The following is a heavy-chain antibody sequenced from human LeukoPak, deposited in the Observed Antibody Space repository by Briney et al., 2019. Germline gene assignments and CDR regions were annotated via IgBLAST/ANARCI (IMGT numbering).Heavy chain of an antibody. CDR3: AREATPEGIAVAGTIWFDP. CDR1: GFTFSSYS. D-gene: IGHD6-19*01. V-gene: IGHV3-48*02. CDR2: IGAAGSTI. J-gene: IGHJ5*02. Sequence: LTGGSLRLSCAASGFTFSSYSMKWVRQAPGKGLEWFSYIGAAGSTIYYADSVRGRFPISRDNAKTSLYLQMNSLRDEATAVYYCAREATPEGIAVAGTIWFDPWGQGTLVTVSS.